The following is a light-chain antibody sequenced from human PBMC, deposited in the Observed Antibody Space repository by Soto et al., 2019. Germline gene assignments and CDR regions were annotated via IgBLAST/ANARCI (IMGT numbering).Light chain of an antibody. CDR3: SSYTSSITPYV. CDR1: SSDVGSYDH. V-gene: IGLV2-14*01. Sequence: QAVLTQPASVSGSPGQSITISCSGTSSDVGSYDHVAWYQQFPGKTPKLMIYEVSNRPSGVSSRFSGSKSGNTASLTISGLQAEDEADYYCSSYTSSITPYVFGTGTKLTVL. CDR2: EVS. J-gene: IGLJ1*01.